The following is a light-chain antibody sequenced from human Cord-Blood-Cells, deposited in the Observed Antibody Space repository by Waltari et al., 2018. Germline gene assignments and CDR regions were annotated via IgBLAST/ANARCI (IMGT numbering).Light chain of an antibody. CDR1: QTISSY. V-gene: IGKV1-39*01. CDR2: AAS. J-gene: IGKJ4*02. CDR3: QQSDSTPLT. Sequence: DIQMTQSPSSLCASLGDRVTITCQASQTISSYLNWYQQKPGKAPNLLIYAASSLQSGVPLRFSGSGSGTDFTLSISSLQPEDFAAYYCQQSDSTPLTFGGGTKVEIK.